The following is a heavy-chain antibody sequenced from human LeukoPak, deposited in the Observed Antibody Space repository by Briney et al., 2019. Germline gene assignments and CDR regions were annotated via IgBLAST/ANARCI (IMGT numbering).Heavy chain of an antibody. V-gene: IGHV3-30*04. CDR1: GFTFSSYA. CDR3: ARGGYDSSGYYYGVDY. CDR2: ISYDGSNK. D-gene: IGHD3-22*01. J-gene: IGHJ4*02. Sequence: GRSLRLSCAASGFTFSSYAMHWVRQAPGKGLEWVAVISYDGSNKYYADSVKVRFTISRDTSKNTLYLQMNSLRAEDTAVYYCARGGYDSSGYYYGVDYWGQGTLVIVSS.